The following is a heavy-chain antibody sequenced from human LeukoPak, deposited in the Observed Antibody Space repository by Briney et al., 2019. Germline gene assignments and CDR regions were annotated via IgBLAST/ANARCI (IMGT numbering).Heavy chain of an antibody. CDR2: ISSSSTI. V-gene: IGHV3-48*02. CDR3: ARENSGSYNY. CDR1: GFTFSSYS. D-gene: IGHD3-10*01. J-gene: IGHJ4*02. Sequence: PGGSLRLSCAASGFTFSSYSMNWVRQAPGKGLEWVSYISSSSTIYYADSVKGRFTISRDNAKNSLYLQMNSLRDEDTAVYYCARENSGSYNYWGQGTLVTVSS.